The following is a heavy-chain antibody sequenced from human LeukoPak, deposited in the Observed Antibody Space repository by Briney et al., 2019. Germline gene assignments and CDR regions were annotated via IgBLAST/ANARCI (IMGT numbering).Heavy chain of an antibody. CDR1: GFPFSGYW. CDR3: ARAPYYYGSGSDAFDI. Sequence: GGSLRLSCAASGFPFSGYWMDWVRQAPGKEMEWVANINQDGSVQYYAASVKGRFTISRDNAKNSLYLQMNSLRAEDTAVYYCARAPYYYGSGSDAFDIWGQGTMVTVSS. J-gene: IGHJ3*02. D-gene: IGHD3-10*01. CDR2: INQDGSVQ. V-gene: IGHV3-7*01.